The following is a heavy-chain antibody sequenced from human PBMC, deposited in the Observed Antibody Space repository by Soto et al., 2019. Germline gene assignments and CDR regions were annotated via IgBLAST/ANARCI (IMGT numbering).Heavy chain of an antibody. CDR2: IHYSGTT. CDR3: ARVYCSGGSCYSIDY. D-gene: IGHD2-15*01. Sequence: SETLSLTCTIYGGSISSYFWSWIRQPPGKGLEWIGYIHYSGTTVYSPSLKSRVTMSIDTSENQFTLNLTSVTAADTAVYYCARVYCSGGSCYSIDYWGQGTLVTV. CDR1: GGSISSYF. V-gene: IGHV4-59*01. J-gene: IGHJ4*02.